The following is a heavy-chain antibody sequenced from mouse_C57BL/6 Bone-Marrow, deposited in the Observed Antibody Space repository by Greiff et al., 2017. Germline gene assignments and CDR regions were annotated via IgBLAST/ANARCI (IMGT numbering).Heavy chain of an antibody. CDR3: APAYSSP. CDR2: INPYNGGT. CDR1: GYTFTDYY. J-gene: IGHJ2*01. V-gene: IGHV1-19*01. Sequence: EVHLVESGPVLVKPGASVKMSCKASGYTFTDYYMNWVKQSHGKSLEWIGVINPYNGGTSYNQKFKGKATLTVDKSSSTAYMKLNSLTSEDSAVYYCAPAYSSPGGQGTTLTVSS. D-gene: IGHD2-10*01.